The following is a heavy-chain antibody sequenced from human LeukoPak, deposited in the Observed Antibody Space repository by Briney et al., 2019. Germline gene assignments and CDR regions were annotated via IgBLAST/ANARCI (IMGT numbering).Heavy chain of an antibody. Sequence: HPGGSLRLSCAAYGFDFSSYWMTWVRQAPGKVLEWVPNIKQYESEQYYVDSVKGRFTISRDNAKNSLYLQMNSLRVGDSAIYYCTRVGYIDEGIDYWGQGTLVTVSS. D-gene: IGHD5-24*01. CDR1: GFDFSSYW. V-gene: IGHV3-7*04. CDR3: TRVGYIDEGIDY. CDR2: IKQYESEQ. J-gene: IGHJ4*02.